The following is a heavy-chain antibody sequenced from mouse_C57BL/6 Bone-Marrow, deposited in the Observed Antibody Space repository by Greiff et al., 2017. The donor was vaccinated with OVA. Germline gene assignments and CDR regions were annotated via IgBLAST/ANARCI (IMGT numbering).Heavy chain of an antibody. CDR3: VRDGYYGSRWYFDV. V-gene: IGHV10-3*01. Sequence: EVQRVESGGGLVQPKGSLKLSCAASGFTFNTYAMHWVRQAPGKGLEWVARLRSKSSNYATYYADSVKDRFTISRDDSQSMLYLQMNNLKTEDTAMYYCVRDGYYGSRWYFDVWGTGTTVTVSS. D-gene: IGHD1-1*01. J-gene: IGHJ1*03. CDR2: LRSKSSNYAT. CDR1: GFTFNTYA.